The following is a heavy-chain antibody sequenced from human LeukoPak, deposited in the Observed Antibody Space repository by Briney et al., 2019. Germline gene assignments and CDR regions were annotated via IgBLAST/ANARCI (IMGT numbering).Heavy chain of an antibody. CDR2: INPNSGGT. D-gene: IGHD5-18*01. J-gene: IGHJ4*02. Sequence: ASVEVSCKASGYTFIGYYMQWVRQAPGQGLEWMGWINPNSGGTSYAQRFQGRVTMTRDTSISTAYMELNRLTSDDTAVYYCARSGYTYGPLPAVYWGQGTLVTVSS. CDR3: ARSGYTYGPLPAVY. V-gene: IGHV1-2*02. CDR1: GYTFIGYY.